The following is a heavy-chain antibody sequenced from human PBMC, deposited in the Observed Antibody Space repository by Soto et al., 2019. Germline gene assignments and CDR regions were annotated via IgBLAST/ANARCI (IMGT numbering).Heavy chain of an antibody. CDR3: VVAARTQYDY. V-gene: IGHV3-72*01. CDR2: TRNKANSYTT. CDR1: GFTFSDHY. D-gene: IGHD6-25*01. J-gene: IGHJ4*02. Sequence: GGSLRLSCAASGFTFSDHYMDWVRQAPGKGLEWVGRTRNKANSYTTEYAASVKGRFTISRDDSKNSLYLQMNSLKTEDTAVYYCVVAARTQYDYWGQGTLVTVSS.